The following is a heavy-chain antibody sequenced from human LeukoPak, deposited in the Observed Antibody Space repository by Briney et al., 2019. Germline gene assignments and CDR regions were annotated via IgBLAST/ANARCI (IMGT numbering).Heavy chain of an antibody. Sequence: GGTPRLSCAASGFTFSSYWMSWVRPGPGKGLEWVANIKQDGSEKCYVDSVKGRFTISRDNAKNSLYLQMNSLRAEDTAVYYCARDPGVLPPRFDPRGQGTLVTVSS. D-gene: IGHD2-8*02. CDR2: IKQDGSEK. J-gene: IGHJ5*02. CDR3: ARDPGVLPPRFDP. V-gene: IGHV3-7*01. CDR1: GFTFSSYW.